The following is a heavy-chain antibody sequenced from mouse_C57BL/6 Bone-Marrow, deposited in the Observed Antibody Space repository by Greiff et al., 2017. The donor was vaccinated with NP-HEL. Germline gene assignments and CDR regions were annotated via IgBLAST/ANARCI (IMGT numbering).Heavy chain of an antibody. CDR3: ASQYYYGSPFAY. Sequence: VQLQQPGAELVKPGASVKMSCKASGYTFTSYWITWVKQRPGQGLEWIGDIYPGSGSTNYNEKFKSKATLTVDTSSSTAYMQLSSLTSEDSAVYYCASQYYYGSPFAYWGQGTLVTVSA. J-gene: IGHJ3*01. V-gene: IGHV1-55*01. D-gene: IGHD1-1*01. CDR1: GYTFTSYW. CDR2: IYPGSGST.